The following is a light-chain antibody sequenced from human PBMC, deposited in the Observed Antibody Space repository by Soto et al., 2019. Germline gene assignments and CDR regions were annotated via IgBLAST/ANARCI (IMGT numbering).Light chain of an antibody. CDR3: LQDYDYPYT. CDR2: AAS. V-gene: IGKV1-6*01. CDR1: QGIRDD. Sequence: AIQMTQSPSSLSASVGDRVTITCRASQGIRDDLAWYQQRPGKAPKLLIYAASNLQSGVPSRFSGSGSDTDFTLIISSLQPEDFATYYCLQDYDYPYTFGQGTKLEIK. J-gene: IGKJ2*01.